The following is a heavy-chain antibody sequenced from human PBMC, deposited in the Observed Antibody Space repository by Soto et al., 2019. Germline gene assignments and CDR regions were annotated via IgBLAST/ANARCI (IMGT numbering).Heavy chain of an antibody. Sequence: LRLSCAASGITTSTYWMGWFRQAPERGLEWVATIKQDGSEKYYMDSLKGRFTISRDNAINSLYLQMSSLRAEDTAVYFCVTGDHADYWGQGTLVTVSS. CDR1: GITTSTYW. J-gene: IGHJ4*02. CDR3: VTGDHADY. V-gene: IGHV3-7*03. CDR2: IKQDGSEK. D-gene: IGHD3-10*01.